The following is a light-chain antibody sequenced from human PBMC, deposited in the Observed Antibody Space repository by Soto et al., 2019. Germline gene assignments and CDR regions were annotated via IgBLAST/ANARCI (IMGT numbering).Light chain of an antibody. V-gene: IGKV3-15*01. CDR2: GAS. Sequence: ERVMTQSPVTLSVSPGERATLSCRASQSVSSNLAWYQQKPGQPPRLLIYGASTRATGVPGRFSGSGSGTEFTLTISSLQSEDFAVYYCQQYNDWWTFGQGTKVDIK. CDR1: QSVSSN. J-gene: IGKJ1*01. CDR3: QQYNDWWT.